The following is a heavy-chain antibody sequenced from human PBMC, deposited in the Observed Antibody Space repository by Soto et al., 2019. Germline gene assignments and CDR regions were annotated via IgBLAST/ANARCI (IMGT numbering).Heavy chain of an antibody. CDR3: AKHFMVTFGGVGVHPYYFDY. CDR1: GFTFSRYG. D-gene: IGHD3-16*01. CDR2: ISYDGSNK. V-gene: IGHV3-30*18. J-gene: IGHJ4*02. Sequence: QVQLVESGGGVVQPERSLRLSCAASGFTFSRYGMHWVRQAPGKGLEWVALISYDGSNKYHADSVKGRFTITRDNSKNTLYLLMNRLRPEDTAVYYCAKHFMVTFGGVGVHPYYFDYWGQGTLVTVSS.